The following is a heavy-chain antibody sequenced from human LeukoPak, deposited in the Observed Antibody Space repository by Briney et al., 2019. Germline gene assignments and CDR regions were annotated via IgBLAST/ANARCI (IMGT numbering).Heavy chain of an antibody. CDR3: ARSSHYDSSGYPKDI. Sequence: KPSETLSLTCAVYGGSFSGYYWSWIRQPPGKGLEWIGEINHSGSTNYNPSLKSRVTISVDTSKNQFSLKLSSVTAADTAVYYCARSSHYDSSGYPKDIWGQGTMVTVSS. D-gene: IGHD3-22*01. V-gene: IGHV4-34*01. CDR1: GGSFSGYY. CDR2: INHSGST. J-gene: IGHJ3*02.